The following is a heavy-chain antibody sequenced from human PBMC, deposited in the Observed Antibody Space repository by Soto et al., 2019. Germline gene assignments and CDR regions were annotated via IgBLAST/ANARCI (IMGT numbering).Heavy chain of an antibody. CDR2: ISSFSNYM. J-gene: IGHJ4*02. Sequence: PGGSLRLSCAVSGFTFNSYSMNWVRQAPGKGLEWVSSISSFSNYMYYTDSVKGRFTISRDNAKNTLYLQMNSLRAEDTAVYYCARDSPIYYGSEGFDYWGQGTLVTVSS. CDR3: ARDSPIYYGSEGFDY. CDR1: GFTFNSYS. D-gene: IGHD3-10*01. V-gene: IGHV3-21*01.